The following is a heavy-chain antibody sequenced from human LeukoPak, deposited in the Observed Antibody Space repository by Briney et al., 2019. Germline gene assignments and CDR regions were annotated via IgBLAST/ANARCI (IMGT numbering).Heavy chain of an antibody. CDR3: ARGKMGYYGMDV. J-gene: IGHJ6*02. CDR1: GFTFSSYW. D-gene: IGHD2-8*01. CDR2: ISGSGSSI. Sequence: GGSLRLSCAASGFTFSSYWMSWVRQAPGKGLEWVSYISGSGSSIYYADSVKGRFTISRDSAKNSLYLQMNSLRAEDTAVYYCARGKMGYYGMDVWGQGTTVTVSS. V-gene: IGHV3-48*01.